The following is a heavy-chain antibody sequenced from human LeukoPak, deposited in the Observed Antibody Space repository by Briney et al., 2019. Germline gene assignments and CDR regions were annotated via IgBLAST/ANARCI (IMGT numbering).Heavy chain of an antibody. J-gene: IGHJ4*02. CDR3: ARGVLEHFDY. D-gene: IGHD1-1*01. CDR2: FYYSGST. Sequence: TSETLFLTCTGPGGSISSYYWSWIRQPPGKGLERIGYFYYSGSTNYNPSLKSRVTISLDTSKNQFSLKLSSVTAADTAVYYCARGVLEHFDYWGQGTLVTVSS. V-gene: IGHV4-59*01. CDR1: GGSISSYY.